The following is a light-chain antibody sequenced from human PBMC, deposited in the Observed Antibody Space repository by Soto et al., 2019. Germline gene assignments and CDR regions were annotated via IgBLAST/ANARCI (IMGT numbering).Light chain of an antibody. J-gene: IGKJ4*01. CDR3: QQRSNLPLT. CDR2: DAS. V-gene: IGKV3D-20*02. CDR1: QSVSSSY. Sequence: EIMLTQSPGTLSLSPGERATLSCRSSQSVSSSYLAWYQQKPGQAPRLLIYDASNRATGIPARFSGSGSGTDFTLTISSLEPEDFAVYYCQQRSNLPLTFGGGTKVDI.